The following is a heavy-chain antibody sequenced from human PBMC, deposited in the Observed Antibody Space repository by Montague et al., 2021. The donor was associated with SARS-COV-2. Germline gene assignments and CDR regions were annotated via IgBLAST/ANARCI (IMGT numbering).Heavy chain of an antibody. D-gene: IGHD2-21*01. Sequence: SETLSLTCAVYGGSFHIFSRGWIRQSPGKGLEWIGEIDHSGNTNYNPSLKSRVTISVDTSKNQFSLNLTSVTAADTAMYYCARGSRVVGITPGFRYWGQGTQVAVSS. CDR1: GGSFHIFS. CDR3: ARGSRVVGITPGFRY. J-gene: IGHJ4*02. V-gene: IGHV4-34*01. CDR2: IDHSGNT.